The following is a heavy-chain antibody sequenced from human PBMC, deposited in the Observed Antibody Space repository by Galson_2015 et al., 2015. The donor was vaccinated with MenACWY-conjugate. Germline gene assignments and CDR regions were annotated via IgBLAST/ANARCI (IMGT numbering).Heavy chain of an antibody. CDR3: VREGVYCPHGVCYMAHFDY. Sequence: SLRLSCAASGITLSGRWMHWIRQTPEKGLVWVARINSEGTSIAYADSVKGRFTISRDNAKNTLNLQMNSLRAEDSALYYCVREGVYCPHGVCYMAHFDYWGQGTLVAVSS. J-gene: IGHJ4*02. CDR2: INSEGTSI. CDR1: GITLSGRW. V-gene: IGHV3-74*03. D-gene: IGHD2-8*01.